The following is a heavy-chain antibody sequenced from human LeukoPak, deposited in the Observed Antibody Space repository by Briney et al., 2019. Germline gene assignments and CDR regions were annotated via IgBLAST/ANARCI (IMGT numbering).Heavy chain of an antibody. Sequence: SETLSLTCAVYGGSFSGYYWSWIRQPPGKGLEWIGEINHSGSTNYNPSLKSRVTISVDTSKNQFSLKLSSVTAADTAVYYCARVSCSSTSCRYYYGMDVWGQGTTVTVSS. D-gene: IGHD2-2*01. CDR3: ARVSCSSTSCRYYYGMDV. CDR1: GGSFSGYY. V-gene: IGHV4-34*01. CDR2: INHSGST. J-gene: IGHJ6*02.